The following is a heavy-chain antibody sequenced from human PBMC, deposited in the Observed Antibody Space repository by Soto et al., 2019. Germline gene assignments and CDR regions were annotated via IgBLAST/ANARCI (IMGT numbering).Heavy chain of an antibody. J-gene: IGHJ1*01. CDR3: ARVLYSSGWWRFSSEYFQH. D-gene: IGHD6-19*01. V-gene: IGHV4-39*01. CDR2: IDYSGST. CDR1: GGSISSSSYY. Sequence: PSETLSLTCTVSGGSISSSSYYWGWIRQPPGKGLEWFGSIDYSGSTYYNPSLESRVAMSVDTSKNQFSLRLTSVTAADTAVYYCARVLYSSGWWRFSSEYFQHWGQGTLVTVSS.